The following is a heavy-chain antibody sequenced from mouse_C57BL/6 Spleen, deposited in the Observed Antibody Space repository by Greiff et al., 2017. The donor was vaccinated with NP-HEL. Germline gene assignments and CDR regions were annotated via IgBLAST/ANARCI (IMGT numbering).Heavy chain of an antibody. CDR2: ILPGSGST. CDR3: ARPLYDYDVLYAMDY. Sequence: LQESGAELMKPGASVKLSCKATGYTFTGYWIEWVKQRPGHGLEWIGEILPGSGSTNYNEKFKGKATFTADTSSNTAYMQLSSLTTEDSAIYYCARPLYDYDVLYAMDYWGQGTSVTVSS. CDR1: GYTFTGYW. D-gene: IGHD2-4*01. J-gene: IGHJ4*01. V-gene: IGHV1-9*01.